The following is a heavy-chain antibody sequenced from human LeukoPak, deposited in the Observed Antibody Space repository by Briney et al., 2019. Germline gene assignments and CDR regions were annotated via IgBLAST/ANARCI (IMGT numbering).Heavy chain of an antibody. CDR1: GGSISSSSYY. CDR2: IYYSGST. CDR3: ARSGWYRPFDY. D-gene: IGHD6-19*01. V-gene: IGHV4-39*07. Sequence: SETLSLTCTVSGGSISSSSYYWGWIRQPPGKGLEWIGSIYYSGSTYYNPSLKSRVTISVDTSKNQFSLKLSSVTAADTAVYYCARSGWYRPFDYWGQGTLVTVSS. J-gene: IGHJ4*02.